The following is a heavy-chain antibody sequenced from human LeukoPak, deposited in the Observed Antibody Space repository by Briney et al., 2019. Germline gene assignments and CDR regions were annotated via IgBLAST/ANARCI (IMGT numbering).Heavy chain of an antibody. J-gene: IGHJ4*02. CDR3: ARGRAARPDY. V-gene: IGHV1-2*06. D-gene: IGHD6-6*01. CDR1: GYTFTGYY. Sequence: ASVKVSCKASGYTFTGYYMHWVRQAPGQGLEWMGRINPNSGSTNYAQKFQGRVTMTRDTSISTAYMELSRPRSDDTAVYYCARGRAARPDYWGQGALVTVSS. CDR2: INPNSGST.